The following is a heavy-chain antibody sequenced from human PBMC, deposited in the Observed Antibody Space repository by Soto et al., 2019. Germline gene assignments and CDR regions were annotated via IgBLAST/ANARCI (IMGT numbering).Heavy chain of an antibody. CDR3: ARANWYSEY. V-gene: IGHV4-59*11. CDR2: IYYTGST. Sequence: QVHLQVSGPGLVKPSETLSLTCTVSGGSINNHYWSWIRQPPRKGLEWIGYIYYTGSTNYNPSLKSRVTMSVDTSKNQCSLNLASLTAADTAIYYCARANWYSEYWGQGTLVTVSS. D-gene: IGHD7-27*01. J-gene: IGHJ4*02. CDR1: GGSINNHY.